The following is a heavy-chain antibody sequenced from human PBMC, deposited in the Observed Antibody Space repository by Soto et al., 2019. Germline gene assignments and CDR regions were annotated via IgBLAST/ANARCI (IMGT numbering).Heavy chain of an antibody. CDR2: ISSSGSTI. CDR1: GFTFSDYY. V-gene: IGHV3-11*01. Sequence: GGSLRLSCAASGFTFSDYYMSWIRQAPGKGLEWVSYISSSGSTIYYADSVKGRFTISRDNAKNSLYLQMNSLRAEDTAVYYCWTTVTTPYYFDYWGQGNLVTVSS. D-gene: IGHD4-17*01. CDR3: WTTVTTPYYFDY. J-gene: IGHJ4*02.